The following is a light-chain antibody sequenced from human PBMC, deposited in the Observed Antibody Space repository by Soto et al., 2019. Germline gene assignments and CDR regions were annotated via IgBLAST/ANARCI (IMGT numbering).Light chain of an antibody. CDR3: QQTYSTPVT. J-gene: IGKJ4*01. Sequence: DIQMTQSPSSLSASVGDRVTITCRASQSITNYLNWYQQKPGKAPKLLIYAASNLQSGVPSRFSGSGSGTDFTLTINSLQPEDFASYYCQQTYSTPVTFGGGTKVEIK. CDR1: QSITNY. V-gene: IGKV1-39*01. CDR2: AAS.